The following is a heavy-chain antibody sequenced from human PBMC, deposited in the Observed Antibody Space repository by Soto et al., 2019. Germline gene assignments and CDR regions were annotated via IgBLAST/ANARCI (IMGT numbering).Heavy chain of an antibody. CDR1: GGTFSSYA. D-gene: IGHD3-22*01. J-gene: IGHJ4*02. V-gene: IGHV1-69*13. CDR2: IIPIFGTA. CDR3: ARDLSRYYYDSSGYYSLDY. Sequence: SVKVSCKASGGTFSSYAISWVRQAPGQGLEWMGGIIPIFGTANYAQKFQGRVTITADESTSTAYMELSSLRAEDTAVYYCARDLSRYYYDSSGYYSLDYWGQGTLVTVSS.